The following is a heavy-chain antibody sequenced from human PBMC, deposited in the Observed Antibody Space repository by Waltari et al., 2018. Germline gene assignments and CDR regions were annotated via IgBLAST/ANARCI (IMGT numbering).Heavy chain of an antibody. CDR2: ISGRGGGT. D-gene: IGHD3-3*01. Sequence: ELQLVESGGGLVQPGGSLRLSCAASGFTFASYAMNWVRQAPGKGLEWVSGISGRGGGTYYADSVKGRFTISRDNSESTLYLQMNSLRAEDTAVYYCAKSGLQSSGFGYFFDYWGQGTLVTVSA. CDR3: AKSGLQSSGFGYFFDY. J-gene: IGHJ4*02. V-gene: IGHV3-23*04. CDR1: GFTFASYA.